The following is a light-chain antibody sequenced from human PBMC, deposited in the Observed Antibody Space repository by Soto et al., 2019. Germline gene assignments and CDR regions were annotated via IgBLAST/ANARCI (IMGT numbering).Light chain of an antibody. V-gene: IGKV1-39*01. CDR2: GAS. CDR3: QQSYSTPLT. Sequence: DIQMTQSPSSLSASVGDRVTITCRASQSISSYLNWYQQKPGKAPKPLIYGASSLQSGVPSRFSGSGSGTDFTLTISSLQPEDFATYFCQQSYSTPLTFGGGTKVEIK. J-gene: IGKJ4*01. CDR1: QSISSY.